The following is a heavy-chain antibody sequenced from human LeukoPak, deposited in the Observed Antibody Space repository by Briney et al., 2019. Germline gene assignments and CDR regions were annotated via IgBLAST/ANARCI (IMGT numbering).Heavy chain of an antibody. D-gene: IGHD3-22*01. CDR2: IYTSGST. CDR1: GGSISSYY. J-gene: IGHJ3*02. V-gene: IGHV4-4*07. Sequence: PSETLSLTCTVSGGSISSYYWSWIRQPAGKGLEWIGRIYTSGSTNYNPSPKSRVTMSVDTSKNQFSLKLSSVTAADTAVYYCARNYDSSGYYYGRAFDIWGQGTMVTVSS. CDR3: ARNYDSSGYYYGRAFDI.